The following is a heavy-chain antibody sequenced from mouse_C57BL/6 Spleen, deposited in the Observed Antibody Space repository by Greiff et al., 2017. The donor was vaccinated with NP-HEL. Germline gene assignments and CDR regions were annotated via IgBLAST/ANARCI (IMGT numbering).Heavy chain of an antibody. D-gene: IGHD2-4*01. CDR3: ARGGGYDYDEGDYYAMDY. Sequence: EVQGVESGGGLVKPGGSLKLSCAASGFTFSSYAMSWVRQTPEKRLEWVATISDGGSYTYYPDNVKGRFTISRDNAKNNLYLQMSHLKSEDTAMYYCARGGGYDYDEGDYYAMDYWGQGTSVTVSS. CDR2: ISDGGSYT. CDR1: GFTFSSYA. V-gene: IGHV5-4*01. J-gene: IGHJ4*01.